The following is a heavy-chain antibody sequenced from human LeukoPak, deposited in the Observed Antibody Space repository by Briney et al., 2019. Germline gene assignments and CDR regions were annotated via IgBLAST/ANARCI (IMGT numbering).Heavy chain of an antibody. V-gene: IGHV3-53*01. D-gene: IGHD2-2*01. Sequence: GGSLRLSCAASGFTVSSNYMSWVRQAPGKGLEWVSVIYSGGSTYYADSVKGRFTISRDNSKNTLYLQMNSLRAEDTAVYYCAASLPNIVVVPATKGPFGYWGQGTLVTVSS. J-gene: IGHJ4*02. CDR3: AASLPNIVVVPATKGPFGY. CDR1: GFTVSSNY. CDR2: IYSGGST.